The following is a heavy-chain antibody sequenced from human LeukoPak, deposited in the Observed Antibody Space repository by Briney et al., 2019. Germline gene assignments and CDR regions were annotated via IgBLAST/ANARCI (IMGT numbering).Heavy chain of an antibody. D-gene: IGHD4-11*01. Sequence: GAPVKVSCKASGYTFTTYYMHWVRQAPGQGLEWMGIVNPSGDNTTHAQKFQGRVTMTKDTSTSAVHMELSSLRSEDTAVYYCARGSSYINPPDYWGQGTLVTVSS. CDR1: GYTFTTYY. J-gene: IGHJ4*02. CDR3: ARGSSYINPPDY. V-gene: IGHV1-46*01. CDR2: VNPSGDNT.